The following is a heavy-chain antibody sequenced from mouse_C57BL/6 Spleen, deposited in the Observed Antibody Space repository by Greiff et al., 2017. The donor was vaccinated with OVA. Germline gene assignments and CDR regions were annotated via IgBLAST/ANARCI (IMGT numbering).Heavy chain of an antibody. CDR1: GYSITSGYD. J-gene: IGHJ2*01. CDR2: ISYSGST. CDR3: ARGDYGSNYFDY. Sequence: EVQLQQSGPGMVKPSQSLSLTCTVTGYSITSGYDWHWIRHFPGNKLEWMGYISYSGSTNYNPSLKSRISITHDTSKNHFFLKLNSVTTEDTATYYCARGDYGSNYFDYWGQGTTLTVSS. D-gene: IGHD1-1*01. V-gene: IGHV3-1*01.